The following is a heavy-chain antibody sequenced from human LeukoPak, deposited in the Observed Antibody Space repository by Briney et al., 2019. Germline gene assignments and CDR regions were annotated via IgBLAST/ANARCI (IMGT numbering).Heavy chain of an antibody. CDR3: AEVVDYYDSSGYYKYYFDY. J-gene: IGHJ4*02. V-gene: IGHV4-59*01. CDR2: IYYSGST. D-gene: IGHD3-22*01. Sequence: PSETLSLTCTVSGGSISSYYWSWIRQPPGKGLEWIGYIYYSGSTNYNPSLKSRVTISVDTSKNQFSLKLSSVTAADTAVYYCAEVVDYYDSSGYYKYYFDYWGQGTLVTVSS. CDR1: GGSISSYY.